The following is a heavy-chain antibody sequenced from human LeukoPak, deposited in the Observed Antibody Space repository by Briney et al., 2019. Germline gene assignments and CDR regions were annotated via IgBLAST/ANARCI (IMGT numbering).Heavy chain of an antibody. J-gene: IGHJ5*02. CDR1: GGSISSSRYY. CDR3: ARRVIGFYP. CDR2: IYYSGST. D-gene: IGHD2/OR15-2a*01. Sequence: SETLSLTCTVSGGSISSSRYYCGWIRQPPGKGLEWIGSIYYSGSTYYNPSLKSRVTISIDTSKNQFSLKLSSVTAADTAVYYCARRVIGFYPWGQGTLVTVSS. V-gene: IGHV4-39*01.